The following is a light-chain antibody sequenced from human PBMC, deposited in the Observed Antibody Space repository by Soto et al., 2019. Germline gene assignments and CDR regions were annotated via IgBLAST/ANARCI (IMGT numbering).Light chain of an antibody. V-gene: IGLV2-14*01. Sequence: QSALTQPRSVSGSPGQSVTISCTGTSSDVGRYDYVSWYQQHPGKAPKLMISEVSNRPSGVSNRFSGSKSGNTASLTISGLQAEDEADYYCSSYTAGGTIFGTGTKLTVL. CDR3: SSYTAGGTI. J-gene: IGLJ1*01. CDR1: SSDVGRYDY. CDR2: EVS.